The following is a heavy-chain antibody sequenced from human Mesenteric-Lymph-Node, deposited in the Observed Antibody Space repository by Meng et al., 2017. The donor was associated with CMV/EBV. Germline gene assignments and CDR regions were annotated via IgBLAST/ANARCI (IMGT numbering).Heavy chain of an antibody. Sequence: GESLKISCAASGFTFDDYTMHWVRQAPGKGLEWVSLISWDGGSTYYADSVKGRFTISRDNSKNTLYLEMNSLRAEDTAVYYCTKDANYFYALDVWGQRTTVTVSS. V-gene: IGHV3-43*01. CDR2: ISWDGGST. CDR3: TKDANYFYALDV. CDR1: GFTFDDYT. J-gene: IGHJ6*02.